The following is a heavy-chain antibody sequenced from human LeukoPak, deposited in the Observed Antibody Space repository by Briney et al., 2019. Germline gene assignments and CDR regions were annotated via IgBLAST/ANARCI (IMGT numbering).Heavy chain of an antibody. Sequence: GGSLRLSCAASGFTVSNNYMTCVRQAPRDGLEWISFTYSVSSTYYPDSVKGRFTISRDNSKNTLYLQMKSLRAEDTAVYYCARGHPVDRLDYWGQGTLVTVSS. CDR1: GFTVSNNY. V-gene: IGHV3-66*01. D-gene: IGHD4-23*01. CDR2: TYSVSST. J-gene: IGHJ4*02. CDR3: ARGHPVDRLDY.